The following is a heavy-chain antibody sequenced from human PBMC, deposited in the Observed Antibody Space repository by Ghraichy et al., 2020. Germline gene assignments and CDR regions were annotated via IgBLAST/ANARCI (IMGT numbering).Heavy chain of an antibody. CDR1: GGSFINFC. CDR3: ASGWFDRTFDV. J-gene: IGHJ3*01. Sequence: SETLSLICNVSGGSFINFCWNWIRQPPGGGLQWIGYFCDIDTNIYNPALKNRVTISVDTSMNQFSLKLTAVTAADTAVYYCASGWFDRTFDVWGQGTMVSVSS. CDR2: FCDIDTN. D-gene: IGHD6-19*01. V-gene: IGHV4-59*01.